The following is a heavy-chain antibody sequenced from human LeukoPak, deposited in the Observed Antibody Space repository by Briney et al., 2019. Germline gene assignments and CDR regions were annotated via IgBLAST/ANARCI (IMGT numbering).Heavy chain of an antibody. CDR3: ARLVGSSWYREVLRGRDY. Sequence: SETLSLTCTVSGGSISSYYWSWIRQPAGKGLEWIGRIYTSGSTNYNPSLKSRVTISVDTSKNQFSLKLTSVTAADTAVYYRARLVGSSWYREVLRGRDYWGQGTLVTVSS. J-gene: IGHJ4*02. V-gene: IGHV4-4*07. D-gene: IGHD6-13*01. CDR2: IYTSGST. CDR1: GGSISSYY.